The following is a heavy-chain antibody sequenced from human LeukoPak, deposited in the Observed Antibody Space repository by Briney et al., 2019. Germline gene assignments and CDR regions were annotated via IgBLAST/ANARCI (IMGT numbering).Heavy chain of an antibody. V-gene: IGHV4-59*08. J-gene: IGHJ4*02. CDR2: IYYSGST. CDR3: ARLEGDFEYYFDY. D-gene: IGHD2-21*02. CDR1: GGSISSYY. Sequence: SETLSLTCTVSGGSISSYYCSWIRQPPGKGLEWIWYIYYSGSTNYNPSLKSRVTISVDTSKNQFSLKLSSVTAADTAVYYCARLEGDFEYYFDYWGQGTLVTVSS.